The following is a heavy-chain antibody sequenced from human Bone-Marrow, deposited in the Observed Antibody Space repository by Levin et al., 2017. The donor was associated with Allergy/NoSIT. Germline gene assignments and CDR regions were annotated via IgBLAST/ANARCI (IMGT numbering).Heavy chain of an antibody. D-gene: IGHD1-26*01. Sequence: GEFLKISCGASGFTFSLYGMHWVRQVTGKGLEWVSGIDTAGDTYYADSVKGRFTISRENVKKSLYLQMNSLSAGDTAVYFCTDRGPLSGNYYSAFHIWGQGTMVTVSS. CDR2: IDTAGDT. CDR1: GFTFSLYG. CDR3: TDRGPLSGNYYSAFHI. J-gene: IGHJ3*02. V-gene: IGHV3-13*01.